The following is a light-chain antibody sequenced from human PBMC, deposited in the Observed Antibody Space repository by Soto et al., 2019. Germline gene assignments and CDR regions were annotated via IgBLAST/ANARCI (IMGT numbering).Light chain of an antibody. CDR1: QDISNY. V-gene: IGKV1-33*01. CDR2: DAS. CDR3: QQYDNLPLT. Sequence: DIQMTQSPSSLSASVGDRVTITCQASQDISNYLNWYQQKPGKAPKLLIYDASNLETGVPSRFSRSGSRTDVTFTISSLQPEDIATYYCQQYDNLPLTFGGGTKVEIK. J-gene: IGKJ4*01.